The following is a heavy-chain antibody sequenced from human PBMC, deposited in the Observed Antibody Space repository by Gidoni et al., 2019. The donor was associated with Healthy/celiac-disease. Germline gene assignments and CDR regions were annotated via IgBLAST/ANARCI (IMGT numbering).Heavy chain of an antibody. J-gene: IGHJ4*02. CDR3: ARGPRTTHY. CDR2: ISYDGSNK. D-gene: IGHD1-1*01. CDR1: GFTFSSYA. V-gene: IGHV3-30-3*01. Sequence: QVQLVESGGGVVQPGRSLRLSCAASGFTFSSYAMHWVRQAPGKGLEWVAVISYDGSNKYYADSVKGRFTISRDNSKNTLYLQMNSLRAEDTAVYYCARGPRTTHYWGQGTLVTVSS.